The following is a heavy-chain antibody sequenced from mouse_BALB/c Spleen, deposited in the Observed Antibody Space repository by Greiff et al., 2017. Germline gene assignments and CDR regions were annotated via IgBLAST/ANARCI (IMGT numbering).Heavy chain of an antibody. V-gene: IGHV2-2*02. D-gene: IGHD2-1*01. CDR1: GFSLTSYG. CDR2: IWSGGST. CDR3: ASHGNYIAY. Sequence: VKLMESGPGLVQPSQSLSITCTVSGFSLTSYGVHWVRQSPGKGLEWLGVIWSGGSTDYNAAFISRLSISKDNSKSQVFFKMYSLQANDTAIYYCASHGNYIAYWGQGTLVTVSA. J-gene: IGHJ3*01.